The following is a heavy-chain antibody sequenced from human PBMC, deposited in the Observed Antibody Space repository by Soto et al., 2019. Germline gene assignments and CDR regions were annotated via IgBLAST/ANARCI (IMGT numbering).Heavy chain of an antibody. CDR3: ARGRSTIFGVVVGMDV. CDR2: MNPNSGNT. Sequence: ASVKVSCKASGYTFTSYDINWVRQATGQGLEWMGWMNPNSGNTGYAQKFQGRVTMTRNTSISTAYMELSSLRSEDTAVYYRARGRSTIFGVVVGMDVWGQGTTVTVSS. CDR1: GYTFTSYD. J-gene: IGHJ6*02. V-gene: IGHV1-8*01. D-gene: IGHD3-3*01.